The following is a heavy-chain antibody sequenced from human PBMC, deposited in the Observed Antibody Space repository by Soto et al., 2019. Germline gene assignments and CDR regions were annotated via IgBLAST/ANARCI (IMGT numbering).Heavy chain of an antibody. Sequence: SSVNVACKFSGYTLTELSMHWVRQAPGKGLEWMGGFDPEDGETIYAQKFQGRVTMTEDTSTDTAYMELSSLRSEDTAVYYCALYEVWSGHDIRDCWGLGTQVTVSS. J-gene: IGHJ4*02. D-gene: IGHD3-3*01. CDR2: FDPEDGET. CDR3: ALYEVWSGHDIRDC. V-gene: IGHV1-24*01. CDR1: GYTLTELS.